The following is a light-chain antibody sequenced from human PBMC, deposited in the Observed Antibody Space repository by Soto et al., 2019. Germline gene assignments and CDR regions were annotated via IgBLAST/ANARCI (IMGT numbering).Light chain of an antibody. J-gene: IGKJ1*01. CDR3: QQYESSWT. Sequence: EIVFTQSPGTLSLSPGEGATLSCRASQSISSTFLAWYQHKPGQAPRVLIYGASRRAAGIPDRFSGSGSGTDFTLTISRLEPEDFAVYYCQQYESSWTFGQGTKVEMK. V-gene: IGKV3-20*01. CDR2: GAS. CDR1: QSISSTF.